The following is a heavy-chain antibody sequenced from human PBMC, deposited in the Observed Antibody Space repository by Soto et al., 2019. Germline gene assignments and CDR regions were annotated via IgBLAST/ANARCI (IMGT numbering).Heavy chain of an antibody. V-gene: IGHV5-51*01. Sequence: GECLKISCKGSGYIFTSYWIGWVGQMPGKGLEWMGIIYPGDSDTRYSPSFQGQVTISADKSISTAYLQWRRLKASDNAMYYCARTYYDTDSFDIWAQGTMVTVSS. CDR2: IYPGDSDT. J-gene: IGHJ3*02. CDR3: ARTYYDTDSFDI. D-gene: IGHD3-22*01. CDR1: GYIFTSYW.